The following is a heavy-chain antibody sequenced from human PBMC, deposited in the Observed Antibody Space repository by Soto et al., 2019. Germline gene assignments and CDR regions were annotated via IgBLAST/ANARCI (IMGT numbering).Heavy chain of an antibody. D-gene: IGHD6-25*01. CDR3: ARSPSSGRAGWFDP. CDR2: IIPILGIA. CDR1: GGTFSSYT. V-gene: IGHV1-69*02. J-gene: IGHJ5*02. Sequence: QVQLVQSGAEVKKPGSSVKVSCKASGGTFSSYTISWVRQAPGQGLEWMGRIIPILGIANYAQKFQGRVTITADKSTSTAYMELSSLRYEDTAVYYCARSPSSGRAGWFDPWGQGTLVTVSS.